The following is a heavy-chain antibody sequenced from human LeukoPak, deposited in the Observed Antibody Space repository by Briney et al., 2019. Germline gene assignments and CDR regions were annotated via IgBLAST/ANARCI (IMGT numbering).Heavy chain of an antibody. D-gene: IGHD1-26*01. Sequence: PSETLSLTCSISDDSINNDRYFWAWIRQPPGKGLEWTASINYSGRTYYNPSLNSRLIISVDTAKRQFSLKLTSVTAADTALYFCARDIDDVGALFDFWGQGTLVTVSS. CDR2: INYSGRT. V-gene: IGHV4-39*07. CDR1: DDSINNDRYF. CDR3: ARDIDDVGALFDF. J-gene: IGHJ4*02.